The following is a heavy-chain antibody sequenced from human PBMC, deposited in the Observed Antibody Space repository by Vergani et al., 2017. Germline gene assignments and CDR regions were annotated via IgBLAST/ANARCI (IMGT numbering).Heavy chain of an antibody. Sequence: QLQLQESGPGLVKPSETLSLTCTVSGGSISSSSYYWGWIRQPPGKGLEWIGSIYYSGSTYYNPSLKSRVTISVDTSKNQFSRKLSSVTAADTAVYYCARDTVAALLDYWGQGTLVTVSS. J-gene: IGHJ4*02. V-gene: IGHV4-39*07. CDR1: GGSISSSSYY. D-gene: IGHD2-15*01. CDR3: ARDTVAALLDY. CDR2: IYYSGST.